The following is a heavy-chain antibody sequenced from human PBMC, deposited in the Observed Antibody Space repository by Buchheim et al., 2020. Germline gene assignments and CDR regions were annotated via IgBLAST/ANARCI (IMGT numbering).Heavy chain of an antibody. Sequence: EVQLVESGGGLVQPGGSLRLSCAASGFTFSSYEMNWVRQAPGKGLEWVSYISASGDTIYYADSVEGRFTISRDTAKSSLYLQMNSLRAEDTAVYYCARSYYDFWSGLDYWGQGTL. CDR3: ARSYYDFWSGLDY. CDR2: ISASGDTI. J-gene: IGHJ4*02. V-gene: IGHV3-48*03. D-gene: IGHD3-3*01. CDR1: GFTFSSYE.